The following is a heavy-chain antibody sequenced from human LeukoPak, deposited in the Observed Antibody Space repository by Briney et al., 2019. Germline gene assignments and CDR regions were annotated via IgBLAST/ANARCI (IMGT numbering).Heavy chain of an antibody. D-gene: IGHD5-18*01. Sequence: GGSLRLSCAASGFTFSSYAMSWVRQAPGKGLEWASAISGSGGSTYYADSVKGRFTISRDNSKNTLYLQMNSLRAEDTAVYYCAKVPAGLRIQLWLSRYYFDYWGQGTLVTVSS. CDR2: ISGSGGST. J-gene: IGHJ4*02. CDR3: AKVPAGLRIQLWLSRYYFDY. CDR1: GFTFSSYA. V-gene: IGHV3-23*01.